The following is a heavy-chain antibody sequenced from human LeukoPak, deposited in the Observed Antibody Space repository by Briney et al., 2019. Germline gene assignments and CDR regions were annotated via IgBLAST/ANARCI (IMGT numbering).Heavy chain of an antibody. Sequence: GASVKVSCKASGYAFTGYYMHWVRQAPGQGLEWMGWINPDSGGTTYAQKFQGRVTMTRDTSTSTVYMELSSLRSEDTAVYYCARESEAHYDFWSGYYMATENYYFDYWGQGTLVTVSS. J-gene: IGHJ4*02. CDR1: GYAFTGYY. D-gene: IGHD3-3*01. V-gene: IGHV1-2*02. CDR2: INPDSGGT. CDR3: ARESEAHYDFWSGYYMATENYYFDY.